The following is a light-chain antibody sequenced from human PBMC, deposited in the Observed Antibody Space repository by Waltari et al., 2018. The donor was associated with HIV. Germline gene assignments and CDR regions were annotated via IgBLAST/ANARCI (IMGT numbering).Light chain of an antibody. CDR2: QDD. Sequence: SYELTQPPSVSVSPGQTASISCSGEKLRDKYACWYQQKQGQSPVLVMYQDDRRPSGIPERFSGSSSANTATLTISGTQAMDEADYYCQAWDTTTMIIGGGTKLTVL. CDR1: KLRDKY. J-gene: IGLJ2*01. V-gene: IGLV3-1*01. CDR3: QAWDTTTMI.